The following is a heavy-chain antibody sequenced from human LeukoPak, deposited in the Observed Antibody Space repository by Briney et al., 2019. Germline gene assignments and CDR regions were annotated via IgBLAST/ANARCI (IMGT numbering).Heavy chain of an antibody. CDR3: ARAGDDSWSGYYPNPFDY. CDR1: GYTFTGYY. V-gene: IGHV1-2*02. D-gene: IGHD3-3*01. CDR2: INPNSGGT. Sequence: ASVKVSCKASGYTFTGYYMHWVRQAPGQGLEWMGWINPNSGGTNYAQKFQGRVTMTRDTSISTAYMELSRLRSDDTAVYYCARAGDDSWSGYYPNPFDYWGQGTLVTVSS. J-gene: IGHJ4*02.